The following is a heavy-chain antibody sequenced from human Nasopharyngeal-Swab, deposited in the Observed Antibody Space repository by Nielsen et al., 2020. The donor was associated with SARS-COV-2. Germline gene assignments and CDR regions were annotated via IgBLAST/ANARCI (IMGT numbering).Heavy chain of an antibody. J-gene: IGHJ6*03. CDR2: IYYSGST. V-gene: IGHV4-59*01. Sequence: SETLSLTCTVSGGSMRSYYWNWIRQPPGKGLEWIGYIYYSGSTNYNPSLKSRVTISVDTSENQFSLKLRSVTAADTAVYYCARADSSGSIGYHYYYMDGWGKGTTVTVSS. CDR3: ARADSSGSIGYHYYYMDG. D-gene: IGHD3-10*01. CDR1: GGSMRSYY.